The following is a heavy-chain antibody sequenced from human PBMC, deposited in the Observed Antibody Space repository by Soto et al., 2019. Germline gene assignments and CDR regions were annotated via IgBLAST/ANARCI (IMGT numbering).Heavy chain of an antibody. CDR1: GFTFSSYW. CDR2: IKQDGSEK. J-gene: IGHJ6*02. CDR3: ARVLSESGWSPICYYGMDV. D-gene: IGHD6-19*01. Sequence: GGSLRLSCAASGFTFSSYWMSWVSQAPGKGLEWVANIKQDGSEKYYVDSVKGRFTISRDNAKNSLYLQMNSLRAEDTAVYYCARVLSESGWSPICYYGMDVWGQGITGTGSS. V-gene: IGHV3-7*03.